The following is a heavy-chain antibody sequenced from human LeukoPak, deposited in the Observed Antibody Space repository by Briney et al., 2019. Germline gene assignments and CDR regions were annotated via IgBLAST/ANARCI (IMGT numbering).Heavy chain of an antibody. J-gene: IGHJ4*02. CDR1: GYTFTSYD. Sequence: GASVKVSCKASGYTFTSYDINWVRQATGQGLEWMGWMNPNSGNTGYAQKIQGRVTITRNTSISTAYMELSSLRSEDTAVYYCARVSFRRIAVAGALSYWGQGTLVTVSS. D-gene: IGHD6-19*01. V-gene: IGHV1-8*03. CDR3: ARVSFRRIAVAGALSY. CDR2: MNPNSGNT.